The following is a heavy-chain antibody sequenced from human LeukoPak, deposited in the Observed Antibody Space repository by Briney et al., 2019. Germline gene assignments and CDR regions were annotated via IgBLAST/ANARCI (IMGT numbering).Heavy chain of an antibody. Sequence: ASVKVSCKASGYTFTSYHMHWVRQAPGQGLEWMGIINPSGGTTNYAQKFQGRVTMTEDTSTDTAYMELSSLRSEDTAVYYCATDRPDYSLYSGYHFDYWGQGTLVTVSS. D-gene: IGHD5-12*01. CDR3: ATDRPDYSLYSGYHFDY. CDR1: GYTFTSYH. J-gene: IGHJ4*02. CDR2: INPSGGTT. V-gene: IGHV1-46*01.